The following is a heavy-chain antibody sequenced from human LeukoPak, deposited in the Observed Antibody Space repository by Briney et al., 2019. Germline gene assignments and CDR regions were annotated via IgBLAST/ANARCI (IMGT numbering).Heavy chain of an antibody. D-gene: IGHD2-21*02. Sequence: ASVKVSCKASGYTFTSYGISWVRQAPGQGLEWMGWISAYNGNTNYAQKLQGRVTMTTDTSTSTAYMELRSLRSDDTAVYYCARVYCGGDCYSVEYFQHWGQGTLVTVSS. J-gene: IGHJ1*01. CDR1: GYTFTSYG. CDR2: ISAYNGNT. CDR3: ARVYCGGDCYSVEYFQH. V-gene: IGHV1-18*01.